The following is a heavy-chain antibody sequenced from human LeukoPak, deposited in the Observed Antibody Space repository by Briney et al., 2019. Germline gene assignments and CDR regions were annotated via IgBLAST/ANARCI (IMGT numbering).Heavy chain of an antibody. CDR3: ARALGRSKSLHYLDY. J-gene: IGHJ4*02. D-gene: IGHD3-10*01. CDR2: LSFDGTNT. CDR1: GFTFNTYV. Sequence: QPGGSLGLSCVASGFTFNTYVMLCVPQTPGKGLECVALLSFDGTNTIYADSVKVRFTISRDNSKNTLTLQMNSLRGEDTAVYYCARALGRSKSLHYLDYWGEGTLVTVTS. V-gene: IGHV3-30*04.